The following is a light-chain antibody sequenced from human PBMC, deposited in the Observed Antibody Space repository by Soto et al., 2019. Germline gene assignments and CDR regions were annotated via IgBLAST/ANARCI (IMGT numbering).Light chain of an antibody. V-gene: IGKV3-20*01. J-gene: IGKJ1*01. CDR3: YQYGSTPPT. CDR1: QSVSNNY. CDR2: DAS. Sequence: EIVLTQSPGTLSLSPGERATLSCRASQSVSNNYLAWYQQKPGQAPRLLIYDASNRATGIPDRFSGSGSGTDFTLTISRLEPEDFVVFYCYQYGSTPPTFGQGTKVDIK.